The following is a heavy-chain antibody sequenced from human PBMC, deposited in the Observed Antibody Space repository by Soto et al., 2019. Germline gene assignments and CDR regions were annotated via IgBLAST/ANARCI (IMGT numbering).Heavy chain of an antibody. D-gene: IGHD3-10*01. CDR3: ARGVGLLWFGELLVWFDP. J-gene: IGHJ5*02. CDR1: GYTFTSYA. V-gene: IGHV1-3*01. Sequence: QVQLVQSGAEVKKPGASVKVSCKASGYTFTSYAMHWVRQAPGQRLEWMGWINAGNGNTKYSQTFQGRVTITRDTSARTAYRELSSLRSEDTAVYYCARGVGLLWFGELLVWFDPWGQGTLVTVSS. CDR2: INAGNGNT.